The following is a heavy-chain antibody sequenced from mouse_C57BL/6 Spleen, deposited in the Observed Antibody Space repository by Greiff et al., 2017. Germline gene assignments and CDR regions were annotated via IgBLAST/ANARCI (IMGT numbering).Heavy chain of an antibody. D-gene: IGHD2-3*01. Sequence: VQLQESGAELVRPGASVTLSCKASGYTFTDYEMHWVKQTPVHGLEWIGAIDPETGGTAYNQKFKGKAILTADKSSSTAYMELRSLTSEDSAVYYCTRDLDGYRFAYWGQGTLVTVSA. CDR1: GYTFTDYE. CDR2: IDPETGGT. J-gene: IGHJ3*01. CDR3: TRDLDGYRFAY. V-gene: IGHV1-15*01.